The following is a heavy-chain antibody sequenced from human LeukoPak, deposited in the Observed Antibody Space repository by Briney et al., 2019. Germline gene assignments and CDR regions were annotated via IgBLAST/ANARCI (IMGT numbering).Heavy chain of an antibody. Sequence: GGSLRLSCAASGFTFSSYGMHWVRQAPGKGLEWVAVIWYDGSNKYYAASVKGRFTISRDNSKNTLYLQMNSLGAEDTPVYYCAREGKRSYYDFWSGYPAPAFDIWGQGTMVTVSS. CDR1: GFTFSSYG. D-gene: IGHD3-3*01. J-gene: IGHJ3*02. CDR3: AREGKRSYYDFWSGYPAPAFDI. V-gene: IGHV3-33*01. CDR2: IWYDGSNK.